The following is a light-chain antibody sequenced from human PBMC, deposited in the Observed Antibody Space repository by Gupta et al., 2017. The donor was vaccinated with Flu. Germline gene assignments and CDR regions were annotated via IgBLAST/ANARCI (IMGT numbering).Light chain of an antibody. CDR1: QSGLFDSNNKNF. J-gene: IGKJ3*01. V-gene: IGKV4-1*01. CDR2: WAS. Sequence: SLGERITINCKSSQSGLFDSNNKNFLAWYQKKPGQPPKLLFSWASNRESGVPERYSDSGSGTDFTLTISDLQAEDVALYYCQQCDSPPFSFGHGTKVAIK. CDR3: QQCDSPPFS.